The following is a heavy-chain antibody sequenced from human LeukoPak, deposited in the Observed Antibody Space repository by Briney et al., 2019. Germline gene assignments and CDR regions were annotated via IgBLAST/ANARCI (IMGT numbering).Heavy chain of an antibody. CDR3: GRGSGGTLEWLFSN. D-gene: IGHD3-3*01. V-gene: IGHV3-21*01. Sequence: GGSLRLSCAASAFTFSSYNMIWFRQAPGKGPEWVSAISSSGGNTYYSDSVKGRFTISRDNAKNSLYLQMNSLRAEDTAVYYCGRGSGGTLEWLFSNWGQGTLVTVSS. CDR2: ISSSGGNT. J-gene: IGHJ4*02. CDR1: AFTFSSYN.